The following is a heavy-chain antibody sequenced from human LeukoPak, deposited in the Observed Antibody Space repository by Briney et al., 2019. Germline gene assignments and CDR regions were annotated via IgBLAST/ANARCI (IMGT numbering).Heavy chain of an antibody. J-gene: IGHJ4*02. CDR2: ISSSSSYI. Sequence: GGSLLLSCAASGFPFSSYSMNWGRQAPGKGLEWVSCISSSSSYIYYADSVKGRFTISRDNAKNSLYLQMNSLRAEDTAVYYCARYYYDSSGYYGFDYWGQGTLVTVSS. D-gene: IGHD3-22*01. CDR3: ARYYYDSSGYYGFDY. V-gene: IGHV3-21*04. CDR1: GFPFSSYS.